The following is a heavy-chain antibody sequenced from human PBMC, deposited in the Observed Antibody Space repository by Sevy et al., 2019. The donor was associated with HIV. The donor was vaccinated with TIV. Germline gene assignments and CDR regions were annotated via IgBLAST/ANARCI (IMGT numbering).Heavy chain of an antibody. J-gene: IGHJ4*02. V-gene: IGHV3-30*18. CDR1: GFTFSSYG. CDR3: AKDDSKEAVAPIDY. D-gene: IGHD6-19*01. Sequence: GGSLRLSCAASGFTFSSYGMHWVRQAPGKGLEWVAVISYDGSNKYYADSVKGRFTISRDNSKNTLYLQMNSLRAEDTAVYYCAKDDSKEAVAPIDYWGQGTLVTVSS. CDR2: ISYDGSNK.